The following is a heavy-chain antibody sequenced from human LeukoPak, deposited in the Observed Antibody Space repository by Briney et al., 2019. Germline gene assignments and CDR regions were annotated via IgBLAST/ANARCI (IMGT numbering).Heavy chain of an antibody. D-gene: IGHD3-10*02. Sequence: GGSLRLSCAASGFTFSSYEMNWVRQAPGKGLEWVSYISSSGSTIYYADSVKGRFTISRDNAKSTLYLQMNSLRAEDTAVYYCAELGITMIGGVWGKGTTVTISS. CDR1: GFTFSSYE. J-gene: IGHJ6*04. CDR3: AELGITMIGGV. V-gene: IGHV3-48*03. CDR2: ISSSGSTI.